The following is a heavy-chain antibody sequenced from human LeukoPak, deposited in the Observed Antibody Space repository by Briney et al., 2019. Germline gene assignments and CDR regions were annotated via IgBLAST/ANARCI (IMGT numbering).Heavy chain of an antibody. V-gene: IGHV4-39*01. Sequence: SETLSPTCTVSGGPFSSSDYYWGWIRQPPGKGLDWIGSINYSGKTYYSPSLKSRVTISVDTSKNQFSLKLSSLTAADTAVYYCARRGSGLNWFDPWGQGTRVTVSS. D-gene: IGHD3-10*01. CDR2: INYSGKT. J-gene: IGHJ5*02. CDR3: ARRGSGLNWFDP. CDR1: GGPFSSSDYY.